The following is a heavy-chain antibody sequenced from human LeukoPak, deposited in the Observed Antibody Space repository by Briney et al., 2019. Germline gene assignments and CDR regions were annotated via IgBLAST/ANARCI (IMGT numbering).Heavy chain of an antibody. Sequence: PGGSLRLSCAASGFTFSSYLMHWVRQAPGKGLVWVSRINSDGSSTSYADSVKGRFTISRDNAKNTLYLQMNSLRAEDTAVYYCARVTRYSSSWYFDYWGQGTLVTVSS. CDR2: INSDGSST. V-gene: IGHV3-74*01. CDR1: GFTFSSYL. J-gene: IGHJ4*02. D-gene: IGHD6-13*01. CDR3: ARVTRYSSSWYFDY.